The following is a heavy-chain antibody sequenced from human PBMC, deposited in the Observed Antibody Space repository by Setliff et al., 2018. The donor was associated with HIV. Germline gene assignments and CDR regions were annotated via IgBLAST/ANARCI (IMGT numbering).Heavy chain of an antibody. CDR3: AKVTSFWLEDY. J-gene: IGHJ4*02. D-gene: IGHD2-2*01. CDR1: GFIVTDYG. V-gene: IGHV3-23*01. CDR2: IIESGGT. Sequence: PGGSLRLSCAASGFIVTDYGMTWVRQAPGKGLEWVSAIIESGGTFYTDSVKGRFTMSRDNSKNTLYLQMNSLRAEDTAVYYCAKVTSFWLEDYWGQGTLVTVSS.